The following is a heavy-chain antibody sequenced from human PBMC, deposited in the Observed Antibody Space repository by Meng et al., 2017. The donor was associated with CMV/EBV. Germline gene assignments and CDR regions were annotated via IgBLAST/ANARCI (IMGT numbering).Heavy chain of an antibody. CDR3: ARDGIVVVPAATAHYYYYGMDV. CDR2: IYHSGST. J-gene: IGHJ6*02. D-gene: IGHD2-2*01. V-gene: IGHV4-38-2*02. CDR1: GYSISSGYY. Sequence: SETLSLTCTVSGYSISSGYYWGWIRQPPGKGLEWIGSIYHSGSTHYNPSLKSRVTISVDTSKNQFSLKLSSVTAADTAVYYCARDGIVVVPAATAHYYYYGMDVWGQGTTVTVSS.